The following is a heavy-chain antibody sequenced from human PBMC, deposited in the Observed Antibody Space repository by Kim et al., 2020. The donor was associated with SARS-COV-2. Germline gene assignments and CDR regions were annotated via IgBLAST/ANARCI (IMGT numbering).Heavy chain of an antibody. CDR2: IYYSGST. D-gene: IGHD6-19*01. CDR1: GGSISSSSYY. V-gene: IGHV4-39*01. Sequence: SETLSLTCTVSGGSISSSSYYWGWIRQPPGKGLEWIGSIYYSGSTYYNPSLKSRVTISVDTSKNQFTLKLSSVTAADTAVYYFARHIAVAAIDYWGQGTLVTVSS. CDR3: ARHIAVAAIDY. J-gene: IGHJ4*02.